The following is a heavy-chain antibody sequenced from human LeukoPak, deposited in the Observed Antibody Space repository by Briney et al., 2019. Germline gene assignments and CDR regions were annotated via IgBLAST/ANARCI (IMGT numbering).Heavy chain of an antibody. V-gene: IGHV3-48*01. CDR1: GFTFRGYA. CDR3: ARGEDFYDSSGYYYGDDY. D-gene: IGHD3-22*01. J-gene: IGHJ4*02. Sequence: PGGSLRLSCAASGFTFRGYAMNWVRQAPGKGLEWVSHIYSSDATYADSVKGRFTISRDNAKNSLYLQLNSLRAEDTAVYYCARGEDFYDSSGYYYGDDYWGQGTLVTVSS. CDR2: IYSSDAT.